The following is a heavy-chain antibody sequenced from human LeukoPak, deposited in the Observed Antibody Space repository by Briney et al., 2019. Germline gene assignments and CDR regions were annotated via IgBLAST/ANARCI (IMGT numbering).Heavy chain of an antibody. CDR3: TRSFRGYDFYYFDY. J-gene: IGHJ4*02. Sequence: SGGSLRLSCAASGFTFSSYAMNWVRQAPGKGLEWVSSISGSGGSTFYTDSVKGPFTISRDNSKNTLYLQMNSLRADDTAVYYCTRSFRGYDFYYFDYWGQGILVTVPS. D-gene: IGHD5-12*01. V-gene: IGHV3-23*01. CDR2: ISGSGGST. CDR1: GFTFSSYA.